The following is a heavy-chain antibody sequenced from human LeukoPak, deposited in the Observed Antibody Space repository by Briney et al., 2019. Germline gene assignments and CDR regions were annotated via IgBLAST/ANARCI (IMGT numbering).Heavy chain of an antibody. Sequence: GGSLRLSCVASGFTFSSDAMSWVRQAPGKGLEWVSDISKSGENTNYADSVKGRFTISRDNAKNSLYLQMNSLRDEDTALYYCARDLPPGSSGWYLGYWGQGTLVTASS. CDR3: ARDLPPGSSGWYLGY. J-gene: IGHJ4*02. D-gene: IGHD6-19*01. V-gene: IGHV3-23*01. CDR1: GFTFSSDA. CDR2: ISKSGENT.